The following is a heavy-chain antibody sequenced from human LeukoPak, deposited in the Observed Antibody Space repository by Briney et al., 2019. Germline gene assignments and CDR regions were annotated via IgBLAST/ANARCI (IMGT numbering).Heavy chain of an antibody. J-gene: IGHJ3*02. CDR1: GYTLTELC. Sequence: ASVKVSCKVSGYTLTELCMHWVRQAPGKRLEWMGGFDPEDGETIYAQKFQGRVTMTEDISTDTAYMELSSLRSEDTAVYYCATDGRATPKKFAFDIWGQGTMVTVSS. CDR2: FDPEDGET. CDR3: ATDGRATPKKFAFDI. V-gene: IGHV1-24*01.